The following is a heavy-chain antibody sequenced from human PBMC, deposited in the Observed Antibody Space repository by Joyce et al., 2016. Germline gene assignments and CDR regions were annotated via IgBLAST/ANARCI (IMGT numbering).Heavy chain of an antibody. D-gene: IGHD3-10*01. CDR1: GGTFSSSP. CDR3: ARVPTYYYASGSHPFDY. V-gene: IGHV1-69*01. CDR2: IIPILETT. J-gene: IGHJ4*02. Sequence: QVQLVQSGAEVKKPGSSVKVSCKASGGTFSSSPINWVRQAPGQGLEWMGEIIPILETTNYAQNFQGRLTITADESTSTAYMELSSLRSDDTAVYFCARVPTYYYASGSHPFDYWGQGTLVTVSS.